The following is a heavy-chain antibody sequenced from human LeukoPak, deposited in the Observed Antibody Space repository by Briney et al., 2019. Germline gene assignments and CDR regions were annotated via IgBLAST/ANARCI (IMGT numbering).Heavy chain of an antibody. CDR2: ISGSGGST. V-gene: IGHV3-23*01. CDR3: AKARSGTYFDF. CDR1: GFTFSSYA. D-gene: IGHD1-26*01. J-gene: IGHJ4*02. Sequence: GGSLRLSCAASGFTFSSYAMSWVRQAPGKGLEWVSAISGSGGSTYYADSVKGRFTISRDNSENTLFLQMNSLRAEDTAVYYCAKARSGTYFDFWGQGTLVTVSS.